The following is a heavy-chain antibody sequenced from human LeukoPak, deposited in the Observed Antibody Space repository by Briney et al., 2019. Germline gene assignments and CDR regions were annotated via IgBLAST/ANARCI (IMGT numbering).Heavy chain of an antibody. D-gene: IGHD5-18*01. Sequence: SETLSLTCTVSGGSISSYYWGWIRQPPGKGLEWIGSIYYSGSTYYNPSLKSRVTISVDTSKNQFSLKLTSVTAADTAVYYCARATTGYSYGFQHWGQGTLVTVSS. CDR1: GGSISSYY. V-gene: IGHV4-39*07. CDR3: ARATTGYSYGFQH. CDR2: IYYSGST. J-gene: IGHJ1*01.